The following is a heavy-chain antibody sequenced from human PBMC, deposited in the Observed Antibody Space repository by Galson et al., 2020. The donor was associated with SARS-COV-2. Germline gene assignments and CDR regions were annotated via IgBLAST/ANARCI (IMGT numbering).Heavy chain of an antibody. Sequence: GGSLRLSCAASGFTFSSYGMHWVRQAPGKGLEWVAFNSYEGSIKYYVESVKGRFTISRDNSKNTLFLQMDSLKPDDTAVYYCAKGATDFDYWGQGTLVTVSS. J-gene: IGHJ4*02. CDR3: AKGATDFDY. V-gene: IGHV3-30*18. CDR2: NSYEGSIK. CDR1: GFTFSSYG. D-gene: IGHD1-26*01.